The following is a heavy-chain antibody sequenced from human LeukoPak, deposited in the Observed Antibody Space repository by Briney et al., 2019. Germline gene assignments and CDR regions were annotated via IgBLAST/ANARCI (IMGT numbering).Heavy chain of an antibody. CDR1: GGSISNYY. Sequence: PSETLSPTCTVSGGSISNYYWSWIRQPPGKGLEWIGEINHSGSTNYNPSLKSRVTISVDTSKNQFSLKLSSVTAADTAVYYCARGKRGYSSSWYDYWGQGTLVTVSS. CDR3: ARGKRGYSSSWYDY. CDR2: INHSGST. D-gene: IGHD6-13*01. V-gene: IGHV4-34*01. J-gene: IGHJ4*02.